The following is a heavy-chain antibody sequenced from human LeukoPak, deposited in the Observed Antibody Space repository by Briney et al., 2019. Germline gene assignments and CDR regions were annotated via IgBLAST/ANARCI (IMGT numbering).Heavy chain of an antibody. CDR1: GSTFNNYA. V-gene: IGHV3-23*01. J-gene: IGHJ4*02. Sequence: PGGPLRLSCAASGSTFNNYAMTWVRQAPGKGLEWVSTISGSGDNTYYADSVKGRFTISRDNSKNTLYLQMNSLTAEDTAVYYCANDFDYWGQGTLVTVSS. CDR2: ISGSGDNT. CDR3: ANDFDY.